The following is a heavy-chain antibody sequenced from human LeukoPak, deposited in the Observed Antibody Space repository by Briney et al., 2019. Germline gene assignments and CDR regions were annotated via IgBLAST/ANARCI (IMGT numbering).Heavy chain of an antibody. J-gene: IGHJ4*02. CDR3: ERQKVGTTIEY. D-gene: IGHD1-26*01. CDR2: ISRSGVAT. Sequence: AGSLRLSCAASGFTFTSFAMSWVRQAPGQGLEWVSTISRSGVATYYANSVKGRFTISRDNAKNSLYLQMDRLRAEDTAVYYCERQKVGTTIEYWGEGTLVTVSS. V-gene: IGHV3-23*01. CDR1: GFTFTSFA.